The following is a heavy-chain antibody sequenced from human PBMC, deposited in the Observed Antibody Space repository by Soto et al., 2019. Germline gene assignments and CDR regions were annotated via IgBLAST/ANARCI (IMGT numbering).Heavy chain of an antibody. CDR3: ARSLTQYCSGGTCYVYYGMDV. Sequence: ASGKVSCKASVYTFFSYIMHWVRQAPGQRLEWMGWINAGSGNTKYSQKFQGRVTITRDTSASTAYMELSSLRSEDTAVYYCARSLTQYCSGGTCYVYYGMDVWGQGTTVTVSS. J-gene: IGHJ6*02. CDR2: INAGSGNT. V-gene: IGHV1-3*01. CDR1: VYTFFSYI. D-gene: IGHD2-15*01.